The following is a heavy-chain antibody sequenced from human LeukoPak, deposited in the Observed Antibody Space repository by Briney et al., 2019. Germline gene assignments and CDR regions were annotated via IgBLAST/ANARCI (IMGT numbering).Heavy chain of an antibody. CDR3: ARADCGGDCYSGPDY. CDR1: GFTFSTYG. Sequence: GGSLRLSCAASGFTFSTYGMHWVRQAPGKGLEGVAVIWYDGSNKYYADSVKGRFTISRDNSKNTLYLQMSSLRAEDTAVYYCARADCGGDCYSGPDYWGQGTLVTVSS. CDR2: IWYDGSNK. J-gene: IGHJ4*02. D-gene: IGHD2-21*02. V-gene: IGHV3-33*01.